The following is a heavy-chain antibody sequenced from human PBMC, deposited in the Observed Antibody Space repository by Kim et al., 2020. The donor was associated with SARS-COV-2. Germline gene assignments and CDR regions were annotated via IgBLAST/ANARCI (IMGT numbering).Heavy chain of an antibody. CDR3: ASDPYYYDSSGYNGYYYGMDV. J-gene: IGHJ6*02. Sequence: ASVKISCKASGYTFTGYYMHWVRQAPGQGLEWMGGINPNSGGTNYAQKFQGRVTMTRDTSISTAYMELSRLRSDDTAVYYCASDPYYYDSSGYNGYYYGMDVWGQGTTVTVSS. CDR1: GYTFTGYY. V-gene: IGHV1-2*02. D-gene: IGHD3-22*01. CDR2: INPNSGGT.